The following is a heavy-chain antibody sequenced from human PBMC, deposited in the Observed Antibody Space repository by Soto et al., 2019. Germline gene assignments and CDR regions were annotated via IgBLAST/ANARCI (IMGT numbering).Heavy chain of an antibody. Sequence: PSETLSLTCAVYGGSFSGYYWSWIRQPPGKGLEWIGEINHSGSTNYNPSLKSRVTISVDTSKKHFSLNLSSVTAANTAVYYCARGRSPLGWELLRNWFDPWGQGTLVTVSS. V-gene: IGHV4-34*01. D-gene: IGHD1-26*01. J-gene: IGHJ5*02. CDR3: ARGRSPLGWELLRNWFDP. CDR2: INHSGST. CDR1: GGSFSGYY.